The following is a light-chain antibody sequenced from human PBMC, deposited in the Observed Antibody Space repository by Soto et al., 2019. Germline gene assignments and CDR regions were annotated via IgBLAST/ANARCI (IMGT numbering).Light chain of an antibody. Sequence: EIVLTQSPGTLSLSPGDRATLSCRASQSVSSSYLAWYQQKPGQAPRLLIYGASSRATGIPDRFSGSGSGTDFTLTISRLEPEDFAVYYCQQYVTSPAITFGQGTRLEIK. CDR1: QSVSSSY. CDR2: GAS. V-gene: IGKV3-20*01. CDR3: QQYVTSPAIT. J-gene: IGKJ5*01.